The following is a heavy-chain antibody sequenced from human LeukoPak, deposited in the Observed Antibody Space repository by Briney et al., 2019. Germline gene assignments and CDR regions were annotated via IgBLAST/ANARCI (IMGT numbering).Heavy chain of an antibody. CDR2: INSDGSSI. D-gene: IGHD3-22*01. V-gene: IGHV3-74*01. Sequence: GGFLRLSCAASGFTFSSHWMHWVRQAPGKGLAWVSRINSDGSSISYADSVKGRFTISRDNAKNSLYLQMNSLRAEDTALYYCAKDMYYDSSGYYSYWGQGTLVTVSS. CDR3: AKDMYYDSSGYYSY. CDR1: GFTFSSHW. J-gene: IGHJ4*02.